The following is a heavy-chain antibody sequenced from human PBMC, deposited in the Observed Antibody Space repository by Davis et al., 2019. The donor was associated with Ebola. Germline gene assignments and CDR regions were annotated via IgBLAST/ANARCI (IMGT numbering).Heavy chain of an antibody. J-gene: IGHJ5*02. V-gene: IGHV3-7*03. D-gene: IGHD3-22*01. CDR2: IKQDGSEK. CDR3: ARRYYDSSGYYWFWFDP. Sequence: GESLKISCAASGFTFSSYWMSWVRQAPGKGLEWVANIKQDGSEKYYVDSVKGRFTISRDNAKNSLYLQMNSLRSEATAVYYCARRYYDSSGYYWFWFDPWGQGTLVTVSS. CDR1: GFTFSSYW.